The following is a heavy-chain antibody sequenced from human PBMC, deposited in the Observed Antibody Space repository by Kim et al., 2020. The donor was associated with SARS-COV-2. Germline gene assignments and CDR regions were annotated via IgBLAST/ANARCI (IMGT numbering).Heavy chain of an antibody. D-gene: IGHD6-13*01. J-gene: IGHJ3*02. Sequence: TYYPGSVKGRFTISRENAKNSLYLQMNSLRAGDTAVYYCARGLYSPSFDIWGQGTMVTVSS. CDR2: T. V-gene: IGHV3-13*01. CDR3: ARGLYSPSFDI.